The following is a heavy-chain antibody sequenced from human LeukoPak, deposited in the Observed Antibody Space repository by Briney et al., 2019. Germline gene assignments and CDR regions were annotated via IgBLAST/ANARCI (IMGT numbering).Heavy chain of an antibody. Sequence: SQTLSLTCTVSGGSLSSGDYYWSWIRQPPGKGLEWIGYIYYSGSTYYNPSPKSRVTISVDTSKNQFSLKLSSVTAADTAVYYCASRRCSTTCPEDYWGQGTLVTVSS. CDR2: IYYSGST. CDR1: GGSLSSGDYY. J-gene: IGHJ4*02. CDR3: ASRRCSTTCPEDY. V-gene: IGHV4-30-4*08. D-gene: IGHD2-2*01.